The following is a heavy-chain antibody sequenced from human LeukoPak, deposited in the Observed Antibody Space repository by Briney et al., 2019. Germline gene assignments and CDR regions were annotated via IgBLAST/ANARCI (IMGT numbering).Heavy chain of an antibody. V-gene: IGHV3-30*14. J-gene: IGHJ4*02. CDR1: GFSFSTYV. D-gene: IGHD6-25*01. CDR3: ARSGLDY. Sequence: GGSLRLSCAASGFSFSTYVMHWVRQAPGKGLERVALVSHDESNKYYADSVKGRFTISRDNSKKTLYLQTNSLRPEDTAVYYCARSGLDYWGQGALVTVSS. CDR2: VSHDESNK.